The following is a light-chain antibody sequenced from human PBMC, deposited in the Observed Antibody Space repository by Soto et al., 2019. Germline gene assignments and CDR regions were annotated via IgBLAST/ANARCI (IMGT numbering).Light chain of an antibody. CDR2: KAS. J-gene: IGKJ1*01. Sequence: DIQMTQSPSTLSASVGDRVTITCRASQSISSWLAWYQQKPGKAPKLLIYKASSLESGVPSRFSGSGSGTEFTLTISSLQPDDFATYYCQQYNSYPPWTFGQGTKVDNK. CDR3: QQYNSYPPWT. V-gene: IGKV1-5*03. CDR1: QSISSW.